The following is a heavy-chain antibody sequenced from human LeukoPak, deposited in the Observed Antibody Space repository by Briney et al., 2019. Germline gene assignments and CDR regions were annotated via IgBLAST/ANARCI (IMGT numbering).Heavy chain of an antibody. V-gene: IGHV3-23*01. CDR2: ISGSGGST. Sequence: GGSLRLSCAASGFIFSSYAMTWVRQAPGKGLEWVSAISGSGGSTYYADSVKGRFTISRDNFKNTLYLQMNSLRAEDTAVYYCAKVRDTAMETAAFDIWGQGTMVTVSS. CDR3: AKVRDTAMETAAFDI. J-gene: IGHJ3*02. CDR1: GFIFSSYA. D-gene: IGHD5-18*01.